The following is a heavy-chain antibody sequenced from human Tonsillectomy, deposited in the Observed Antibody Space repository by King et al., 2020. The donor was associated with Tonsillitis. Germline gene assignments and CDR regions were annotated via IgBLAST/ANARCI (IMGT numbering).Heavy chain of an antibody. V-gene: IGHV3-33*08. CDR3: ARGGRWLQLNDY. Sequence: VQLVQSGGGVVQPGRSLRLSCAASGFNFSTYGMHWVRQAPGKGLEWVAVIWNDGNNKYYADSVKGRFTISRDNSKNTMYLHMNSLRAEDTAVYYCARGGRWLQLNDYWGQGSLVTGSS. CDR1: GFNFSTYG. J-gene: IGHJ4*02. D-gene: IGHD5-24*01. CDR2: IWNDGNNK.